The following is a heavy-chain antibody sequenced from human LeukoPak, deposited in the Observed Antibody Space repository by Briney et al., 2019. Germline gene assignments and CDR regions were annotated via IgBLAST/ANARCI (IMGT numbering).Heavy chain of an antibody. Sequence: GGSLRLSCAASGFTFSSYGMHWVRQAPGKGLEWVAVIWYDGSNKYYTDSVKGRFTISGDNSKNTLYLQMNSLRAEDTAVYYCAKDFGHSSGRHAADYWGQGTLVTVSS. D-gene: IGHD6-19*01. V-gene: IGHV3-33*06. J-gene: IGHJ4*02. CDR1: GFTFSSYG. CDR3: AKDFGHSSGRHAADY. CDR2: IWYDGSNK.